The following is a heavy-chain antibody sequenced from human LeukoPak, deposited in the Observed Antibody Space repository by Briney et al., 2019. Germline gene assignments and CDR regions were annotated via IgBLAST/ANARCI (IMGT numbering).Heavy chain of an antibody. CDR1: GFTFSSYS. V-gene: IGHV3-21*01. J-gene: IGHJ4*02. CDR2: ISSSSSYI. Sequence: GGSLRLSCAASGFTFSSYSMNWVRQAPGKGLEWVSSISSSSSYIYYADSVKGRFTISRDNAKNSLYLQMNSLRAEDTAVYYCARDQDSIGYYDYFDYWGQGTLVTVSS. D-gene: IGHD3-22*01. CDR3: ARDQDSIGYYDYFDY.